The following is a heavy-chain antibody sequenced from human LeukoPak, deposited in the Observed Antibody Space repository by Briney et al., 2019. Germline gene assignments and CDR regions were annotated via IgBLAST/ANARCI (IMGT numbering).Heavy chain of an antibody. CDR2: INPNSGGT. D-gene: IGHD1-14*01. J-gene: IGHJ5*02. CDR1: GYTFTGYY. V-gene: IGHV1-2*02. Sequence: APVKVSCKASGYTFTGYYMHWVRQAPGQGLEWMGWINPNSGGTNYAQKFQGRVTMTRDTSISTAYMELSRLRSDDTAVYYCARDLAETENWFDPWGQGTLVTVSS. CDR3: ARDLAETENWFDP.